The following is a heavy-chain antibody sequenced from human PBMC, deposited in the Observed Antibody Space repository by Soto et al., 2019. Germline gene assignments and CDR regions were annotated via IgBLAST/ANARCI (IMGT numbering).Heavy chain of an antibody. CDR2: IIPIFGTA. Sequence: SVKVSCKASGGTFSSYAISWVRQAPGQGLEWMGGIIPIFGTANYAQKFQGRVTITADESTSTAYMELSSLRSEDTAVYYCARHIVVVPAAIGYYYGMDVWGQGTTVTVSS. CDR1: GGTFSSYA. D-gene: IGHD2-2*01. V-gene: IGHV1-69*13. J-gene: IGHJ6*02. CDR3: ARHIVVVPAAIGYYYGMDV.